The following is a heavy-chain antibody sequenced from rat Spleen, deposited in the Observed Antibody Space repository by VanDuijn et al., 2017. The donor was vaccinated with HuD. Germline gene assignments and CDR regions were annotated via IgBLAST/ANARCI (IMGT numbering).Heavy chain of an antibody. D-gene: IGHD1-3*01. J-gene: IGHJ2*01. CDR3: ARHAGDYGSFFDY. CDR2: IIYDGSRT. CDR1: GFTFSDCN. V-gene: IGHV5S10*01. Sequence: EVHLVESGGGLVQPGRSLKLSCAASGFTFSDCNMAWVRQAPGKGLEWVANIIYDGSRTYYRDSVKGRFTISRDNAKSTLYLQMDSLRSEDTATYYCARHAGDYGSFFDYWGQGVMVTVSS.